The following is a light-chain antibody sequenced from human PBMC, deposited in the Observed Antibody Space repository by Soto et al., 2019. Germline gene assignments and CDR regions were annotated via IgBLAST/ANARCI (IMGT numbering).Light chain of an antibody. CDR2: DAA. CDR1: QSVSNN. J-gene: IGKJ1*01. V-gene: IGKV3-15*01. Sequence: ILMTQSPATLSVSPGERATLSCRASQSVSNNLAWYQQKPGQAPRLLIYDAATRATGIPARFSGSGSGTEFTLTISALQSEDFAVYYCQQYNIWPPWTFGQGTKVEVK. CDR3: QQYNIWPPWT.